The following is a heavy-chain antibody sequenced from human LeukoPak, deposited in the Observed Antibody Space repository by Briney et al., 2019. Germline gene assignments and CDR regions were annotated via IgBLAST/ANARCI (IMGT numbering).Heavy chain of an antibody. CDR1: GSTFSSYS. V-gene: IGHV3-48*01. Sequence: GGSLRLSCAASGSTFSSYSMNWVRQAPGKGLEWVSHISISSSTIYYADSVKGRFTISRDNAKNSLYLEMNSLRAEDTAVYYCARRVEAAGGRQFDYWGQGTLVTVSS. CDR2: ISISSSTI. J-gene: IGHJ4*02. CDR3: ARRVEAAGGRQFDY. D-gene: IGHD6-13*01.